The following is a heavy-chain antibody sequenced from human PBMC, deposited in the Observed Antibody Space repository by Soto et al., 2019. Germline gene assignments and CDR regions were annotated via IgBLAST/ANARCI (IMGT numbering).Heavy chain of an antibody. J-gene: IGHJ4*02. CDR3: ARSIVVVTALDY. Sequence: QVQLVQSGAEEKKPGASVKVPCKASGYTFTSYAMHWVRQAPGQRLEWMGWINDGNGNTKYSQKFQGRVTITRDTSASTAYMELSSLRSEDTAVYYCARSIVVVTALDYWGQGTLVTVSS. V-gene: IGHV1-3*05. D-gene: IGHD2-21*02. CDR1: GYTFTSYA. CDR2: INDGNGNT.